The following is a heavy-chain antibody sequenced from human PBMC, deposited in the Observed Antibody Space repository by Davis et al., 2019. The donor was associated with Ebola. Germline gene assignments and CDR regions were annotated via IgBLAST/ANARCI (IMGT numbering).Heavy chain of an antibody. CDR1: VITFSSYA. V-gene: IGHV3-23*01. CDR3: AKLDCSGGWCLNWFQP. J-gene: IGHJ5*02. CDR2: ISATGSET. D-gene: IGHD2-15*01. Sequence: GGSLRLSCTDSVITFSSYAMTWVRQAPGKGLEWVSSISATGSETHYADSVKGRFSISRDNSNNTVFLQMNSLRVEDTAVYSCAKLDCSGGWCLNWFQPWGQGTLVTVSS.